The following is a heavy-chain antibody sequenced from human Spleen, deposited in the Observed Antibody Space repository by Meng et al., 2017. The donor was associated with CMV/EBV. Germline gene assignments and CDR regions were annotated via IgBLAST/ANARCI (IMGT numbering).Heavy chain of an antibody. J-gene: IGHJ5*02. CDR2: IYYNGST. CDR3: ARDQIRSSDYVLSWFDP. CDR1: GGSISSGDYY. V-gene: IGHV4-30-4*08. Sequence: QVQLQELGPGLVKPSQTLSLTCTVSGGSISSGDYYWSWIRQPPGKGLEWIGYIYYNGSTYYNPSLKSRVTISVDTSKNQFSLRLSSVTAADTAVYYCARDQIRSSDYVLSWFDPWGQGTLVTVSA. D-gene: IGHD2/OR15-2a*01.